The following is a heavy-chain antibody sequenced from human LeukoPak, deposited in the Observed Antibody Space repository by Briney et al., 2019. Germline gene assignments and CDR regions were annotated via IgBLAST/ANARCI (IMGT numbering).Heavy chain of an antibody. J-gene: IGHJ6*03. D-gene: IGHD6-13*01. CDR2: IYTSGST. V-gene: IGHV4-4*09. Sequence: SVTLSLTCTVSGGSISSNYWSWNRQPPGKGLEWIGYIYTSGSTNYNPSLKSRVTISVDTSKNQFSLKLSSVTAADTAVYYCARLGDIAAAGTAYYYYYYMDVWGKGTTVTVSS. CDR1: GGSISSNY. CDR3: ARLGDIAAAGTAYYYYYYMDV.